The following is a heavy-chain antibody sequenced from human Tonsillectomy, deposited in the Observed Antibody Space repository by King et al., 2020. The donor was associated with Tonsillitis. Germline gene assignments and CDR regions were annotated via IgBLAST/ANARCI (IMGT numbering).Heavy chain of an antibody. D-gene: IGHD5-18*01. J-gene: IGHJ4*02. Sequence: QVQLVESGAEVKKPGASVKVSCKASGYTFTNYGISWVRQAPGQGLEWMGWISAHNGNRNYAQNLQGRVTMTTDTSTSTAYMELRSLRSDDTAVYFCARARERYSYGRNDYWGQGSLVTVSS. CDR3: ARARERYSYGRNDY. V-gene: IGHV1-18*04. CDR1: GYTFTNYG. CDR2: ISAHNGNR.